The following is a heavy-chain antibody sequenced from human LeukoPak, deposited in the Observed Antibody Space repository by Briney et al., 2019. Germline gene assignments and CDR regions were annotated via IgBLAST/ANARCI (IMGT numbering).Heavy chain of an antibody. J-gene: IGHJ3*02. V-gene: IGHV7-4-1*02. CDR3: ARDPCRDGGGDCSAFHM. D-gene: IGHD2-21*02. CDR1: GYTFTSYA. CDR2: INTNTGNP. Sequence: ASVKVSCKASGYTFTSYAMNWVRQAPGQGLEWMGWINTNTGNPTYAQGFSGRFVFTFDTSVSTAYLQISSLKADDTAVYNSARDPCRDGGGDCSAFHMGSQSTMVTVSS.